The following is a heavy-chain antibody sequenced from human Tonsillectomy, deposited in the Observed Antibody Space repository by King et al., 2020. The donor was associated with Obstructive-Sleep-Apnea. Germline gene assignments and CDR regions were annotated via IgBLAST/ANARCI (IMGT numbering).Heavy chain of an antibody. Sequence: VQLVESGGGLVQPGGSLKLSCAASGFTFSGSAMHWVRQASGKGLEWVGRIRSKANSYATAYAASVKGRFTISRDDSKNTAYLQMNSLKTEDTAVYYCTRHLPDYYDSSGRTYWSGMDVWGQGTTVTVSS. CDR1: GFTFSGSA. D-gene: IGHD3-22*01. CDR3: TRHLPDYYDSSGRTYWSGMDV. J-gene: IGHJ6*02. V-gene: IGHV3-73*01. CDR2: IRSKANSYAT.